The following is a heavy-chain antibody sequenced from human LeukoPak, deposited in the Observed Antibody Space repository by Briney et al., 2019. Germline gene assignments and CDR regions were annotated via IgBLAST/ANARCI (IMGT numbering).Heavy chain of an antibody. CDR2: IYPGDSDT. V-gene: IGHV5-51*01. CDR3: ASFHISGKSYNGLHY. Sequence: GESLKISCKGSGYSFTTFWIDWVRQMPGKGLEWMGIIYPGDSDTRYSPPFQGQVTISADKSINTVYLHWNTLKASDTAMYYCASFHISGKSYNGLHYWGQGTLVTVSS. D-gene: IGHD3-10*01. J-gene: IGHJ4*02. CDR1: GYSFTTFW.